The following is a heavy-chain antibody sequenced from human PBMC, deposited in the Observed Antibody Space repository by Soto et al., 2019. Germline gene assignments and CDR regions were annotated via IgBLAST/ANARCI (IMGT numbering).Heavy chain of an antibody. Sequence: GGSLRLSCAASGFTFSSYGMHWVRQAPGKGLEWVAVISYDGSNKYYADSVKGRFTISRDNSKNTLYLQMNSLRAEDTAVYYCAKEPGGGERVPASFDYWGQGTLVTVSS. CDR3: AKEPGGGERVPASFDY. J-gene: IGHJ4*02. V-gene: IGHV3-30*18. CDR1: GFTFSSYG. CDR2: ISYDGSNK. D-gene: IGHD2-2*01.